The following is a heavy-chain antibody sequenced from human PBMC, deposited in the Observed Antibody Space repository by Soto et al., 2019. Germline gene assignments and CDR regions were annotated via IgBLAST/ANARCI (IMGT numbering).Heavy chain of an antibody. J-gene: IGHJ4*02. CDR2: IKSKTDGGTT. CDR3: TTPPYDGYRTNSEIRRFDY. Sequence: EVQLVESGGGLVKPGGSLRLSCTASGITFSNAWMSWVRQAPGKGLEWVGRIKSKTDGGTTDYAAPVKGRFTISRDYSKNTLYLQMNSLKTEDTAVYYCTTPPYDGYRTNSEIRRFDYWGQGTLVTVSS. D-gene: IGHD6-13*01. CDR1: GITFSNAW. V-gene: IGHV3-15*01.